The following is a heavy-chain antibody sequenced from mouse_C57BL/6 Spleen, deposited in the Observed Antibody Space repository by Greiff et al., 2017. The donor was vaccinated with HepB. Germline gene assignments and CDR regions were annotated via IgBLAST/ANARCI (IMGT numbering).Heavy chain of an antibody. CDR3: ARGDHYGSTPAWFAY. V-gene: IGHV1-81*01. J-gene: IGHJ3*01. Sequence: QVHVKQSGAELARPGASVKLSCKASGYTFTSYGISWVKQRTGQGLEWIGEIYPRSGNTYYNEKFKGKATLTADKSSSTAYMELRSLTSEDSAVYFCARGDHYGSTPAWFAYWGQGTLVTVSA. D-gene: IGHD1-1*01. CDR1: GYTFTSYG. CDR2: IYPRSGNT.